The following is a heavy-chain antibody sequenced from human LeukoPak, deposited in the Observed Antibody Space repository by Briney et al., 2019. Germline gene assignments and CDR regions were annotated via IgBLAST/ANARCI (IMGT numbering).Heavy chain of an antibody. Sequence: GESLKISCKGSGYRFTSYWIGWVRQMPGKGLEWMGIIYPGDSDTRYSPSFQGQVTISADKSISAAYLQWSSLKASDTAMYYCARRTNDYGGYGDYWGQGTLVTVSS. V-gene: IGHV5-51*01. CDR1: GYRFTSYW. CDR3: ARRTNDYGGYGDY. D-gene: IGHD4-23*01. J-gene: IGHJ4*02. CDR2: IYPGDSDT.